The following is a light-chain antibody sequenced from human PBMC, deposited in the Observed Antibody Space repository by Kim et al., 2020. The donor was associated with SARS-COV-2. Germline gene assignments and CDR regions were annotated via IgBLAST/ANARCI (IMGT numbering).Light chain of an antibody. J-gene: IGKJ4*01. Sequence: SPGESAPPSCRASQSVSSNLAWYQQKPGQAPRLLIYGASTRATGIPARFSGSGSGTEFTLTISSLQSEDFAVYYCQQYNNWPPLTFGGGTKVEIK. CDR2: GAS. V-gene: IGKV3-15*01. CDR1: QSVSSN. CDR3: QQYNNWPPLT.